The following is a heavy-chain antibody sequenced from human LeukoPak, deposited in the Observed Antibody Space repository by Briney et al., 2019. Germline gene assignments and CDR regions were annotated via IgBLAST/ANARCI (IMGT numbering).Heavy chain of an antibody. D-gene: IGHD6-19*01. Sequence: GGSLRLSCAASGFTFSSYAMHWVRQAPGKGLEWVAVISYDGSNKYYADSMKGRFTISRDDSKNTLYLQMNSLRAEDTAVYYCASTGYSSGWGQGTLVTVSS. CDR2: ISYDGSNK. V-gene: IGHV3-30-3*01. CDR3: ASTGYSSG. CDR1: GFTFSSYA. J-gene: IGHJ4*02.